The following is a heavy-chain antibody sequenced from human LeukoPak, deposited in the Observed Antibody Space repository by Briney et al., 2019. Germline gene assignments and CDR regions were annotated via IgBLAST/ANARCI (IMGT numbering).Heavy chain of an antibody. Sequence: ASVKVSCKVSGYTLTELSMHWVRQAPGKGLEWMGGFDPEDGETIYAQKFQGRVTMTEDTSTGTAYMELSSLRSEDTAVYYCATESYSGSYLYAFDIWGQGTMVTVSS. D-gene: IGHD1-26*01. J-gene: IGHJ3*02. CDR1: GYTLTELS. CDR2: FDPEDGET. V-gene: IGHV1-24*01. CDR3: ATESYSGSYLYAFDI.